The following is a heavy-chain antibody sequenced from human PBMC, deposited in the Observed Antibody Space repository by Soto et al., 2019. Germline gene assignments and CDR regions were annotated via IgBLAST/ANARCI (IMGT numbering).Heavy chain of an antibody. D-gene: IGHD5-18*01. CDR1: GYTFTSYY. J-gene: IGHJ6*02. Sequence: ASVKVSCKASGYTFTSYYMHWVRQAPGQGLEWMGIINPSGGSTSYAQKFQGRVTMTRDTSTSTVYMELSSLRSEDTAVYYYARGGRTAMVDYYYGMDVWGQGTTVTVSS. CDR3: ARGGRTAMVDYYYGMDV. V-gene: IGHV1-46*01. CDR2: INPSGGST.